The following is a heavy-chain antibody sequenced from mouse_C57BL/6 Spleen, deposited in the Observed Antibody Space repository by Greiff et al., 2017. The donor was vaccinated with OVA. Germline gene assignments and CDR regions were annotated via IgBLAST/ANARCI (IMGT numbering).Heavy chain of an antibody. J-gene: IGHJ4*01. CDR3: ARSTMITKALDY. Sequence: QVHVKQSGAELVRPGTSVKVSCKASGYAFTNYLIEWVKQRPGQGLEWIGVINPGSGGTNYNEKFKGKATLTADKSSSTAYMQLSSLTSEDSAVYFCARSTMITKALDYWGQGTSVTVSS. CDR2: INPGSGGT. CDR1: GYAFTNYL. V-gene: IGHV1-54*01. D-gene: IGHD2-4*01.